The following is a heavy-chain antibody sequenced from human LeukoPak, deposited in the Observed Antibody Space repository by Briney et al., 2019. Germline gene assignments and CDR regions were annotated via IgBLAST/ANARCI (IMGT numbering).Heavy chain of an antibody. D-gene: IGHD3-10*01. CDR1: GYTFTDYY. Sequence: VASVKVSCKASGYTFTDYYIHWVRQAPGQGLEWIGWIDPDSGGTNNALKFQGWVTMTRDTSISTASMELSRLRSDDTAVYYCATDHYYGSGSFYWGQGTLVTVSS. V-gene: IGHV1-2*04. CDR2: IDPDSGGT. J-gene: IGHJ4*02. CDR3: ATDHYYGSGSFY.